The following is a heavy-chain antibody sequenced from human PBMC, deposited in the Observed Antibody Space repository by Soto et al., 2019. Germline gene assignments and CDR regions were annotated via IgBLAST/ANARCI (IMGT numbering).Heavy chain of an antibody. CDR1: GYTFTGYY. D-gene: IGHD2-15*01. V-gene: IGHV1-2*04. Sequence: ASVKVSCKASGYTFTGYYMHWVRQAPGQGLEWMGRINPNSGGTNYAQKFQGWVTMTRDTSISTAYMELSRLRSDDTAVYYCARATLGYCSGGSCPTPQYYYGMDVWGQGTTVTVSS. CDR2: INPNSGGT. J-gene: IGHJ6*02. CDR3: ARATLGYCSGGSCPTPQYYYGMDV.